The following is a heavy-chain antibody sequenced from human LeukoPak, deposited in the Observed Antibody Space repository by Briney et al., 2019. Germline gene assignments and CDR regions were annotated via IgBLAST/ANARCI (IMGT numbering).Heavy chain of an antibody. CDR3: ARDGYSGSSLFDY. CDR2: IHYSGST. Sequence: SETLSLTCTVSVGSISSHFWSWIRQPPGKGLEWIGYIHYSGSTNYNPSLKSRVTISVDTSKNQFSLRLSSLTSAHTAVYYCARDGYSGSSLFDYWGKGTLVTVSS. V-gene: IGHV4-59*11. D-gene: IGHD1-26*01. J-gene: IGHJ4*02. CDR1: VGSISSHF.